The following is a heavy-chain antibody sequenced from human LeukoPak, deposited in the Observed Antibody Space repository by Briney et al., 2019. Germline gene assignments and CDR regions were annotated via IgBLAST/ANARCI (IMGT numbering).Heavy chain of an antibody. J-gene: IGHJ6*03. Sequence: SETLSLTCTVSSGSISTSNYYWGWVRQPPGKALEWIGNNSPSLKSRVTISLDTSKNQFSLKLSSVTAADTAVYYCARVVSSGWPQYYYYYYMDVWGKGTTATVSS. V-gene: IGHV4-39*07. CDR3: ARVVSSGWPQYYYYYYMDV. D-gene: IGHD6-19*01. CDR1: SGSISTSNYY.